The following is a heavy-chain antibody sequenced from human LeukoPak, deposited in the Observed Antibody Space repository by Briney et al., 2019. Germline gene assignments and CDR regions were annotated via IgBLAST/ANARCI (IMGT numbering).Heavy chain of an antibody. Sequence: SETLSLTCTVSGGSISSGDYYWSWIRQPPGKGLEWIGYIYYSGSTYYNPSLKSRVTISVDTSKNQFSLKLSSVTAADTAVYYCAGVEPNWNYSLLWGQGTLVTVSS. D-gene: IGHD1-7*01. J-gene: IGHJ4*02. CDR2: IYYSGST. CDR1: GGSISSGDYY. CDR3: AGVEPNWNYSLL. V-gene: IGHV4-30-4*08.